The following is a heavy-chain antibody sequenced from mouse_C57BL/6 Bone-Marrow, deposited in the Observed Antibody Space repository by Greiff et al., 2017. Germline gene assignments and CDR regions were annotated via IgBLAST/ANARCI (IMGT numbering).Heavy chain of an antibody. CDR1: GYTFTDYY. V-gene: IGHV1-76*01. J-gene: IGHJ3*01. CDR3: ARGESNKPSWFAY. Sequence: VQLQQSGAELVRPGASVKLSCKASGYTFTDYYINWVKQRPGQGLEWIARIYPGSGNTYYNEKFKGKATLTAEKSSSTAYMQLSSLTSEDSAVYFCARGESNKPSWFAYWGQGTLVTVSA. CDR2: IYPGSGNT.